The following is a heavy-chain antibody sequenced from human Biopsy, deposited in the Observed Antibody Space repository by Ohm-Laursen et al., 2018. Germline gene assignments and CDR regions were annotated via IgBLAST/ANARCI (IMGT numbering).Heavy chain of an antibody. CDR2: IFYSGII. CDR3: ARHPTGFWFDP. CDR1: GGSFNGYF. J-gene: IGHJ5*02. Sequence: GTLSLTCPVYGGSFNGYFWSWIRQPPGKGLEWIGSIFYSGIIYYNPSLKSRVSISVDTSKNQFSLNLNSVTAADTAVYYCARHPTGFWFDPWGQGTLAIVSS. V-gene: IGHV4-34*12.